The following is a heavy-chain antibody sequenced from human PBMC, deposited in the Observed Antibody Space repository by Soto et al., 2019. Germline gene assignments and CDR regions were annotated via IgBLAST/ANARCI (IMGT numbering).Heavy chain of an antibody. D-gene: IGHD3-22*01. J-gene: IGHJ6*02. Sequence: ASVKVSCKASGYTFTNSGISWVRQAPGQGLEWMGWIGAYNGHTKYAQKLQGRVTMTTDTSTSTAYMELRSLKSDDTAVYYCAREDYYDSSGYLPVRYYFGMDVWGQGTTVTVSS. CDR3: AREDYYDSSGYLPVRYYFGMDV. V-gene: IGHV1-18*01. CDR1: GYTFTNSG. CDR2: IGAYNGHT.